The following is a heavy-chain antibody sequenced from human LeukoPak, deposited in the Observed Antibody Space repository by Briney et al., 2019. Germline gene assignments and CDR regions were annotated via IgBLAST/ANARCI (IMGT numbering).Heavy chain of an antibody. CDR2: IYYSGST. D-gene: IGHD2-15*01. V-gene: IGHV4-59*01. J-gene: IGHJ5*02. Sequence: PSETLSLTCTVSGGSISSYYWSWIRQPPGKGLEWIGYIYYSGSTNYNPSLKSRVTISVDTSKNQFSLKLSSVTAADTAVYYCAREPGVVGWFDPWGQGTLVTVSS. CDR3: AREPGVVGWFDP. CDR1: GGSISSYY.